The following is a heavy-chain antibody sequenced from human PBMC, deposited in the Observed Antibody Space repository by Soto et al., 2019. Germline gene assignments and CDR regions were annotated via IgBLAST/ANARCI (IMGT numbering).Heavy chain of an antibody. V-gene: IGHV4-39*01. CDR2: IYYSGST. CDR3: ARHHGPTTSETWFDP. Sequence: PSETRCRTWLFSGGSINSSSYFLGWVRQPPGKGLEWIGSIYYSGSTYYNPSLRSRVTIAVDTSKNQFSLKLSSVTAADTAVYYCARHHGPTTSETWFDPWGQGTLVTLSS. J-gene: IGHJ5*02. CDR1: GGSINSSSYF. D-gene: IGHD5-12*01.